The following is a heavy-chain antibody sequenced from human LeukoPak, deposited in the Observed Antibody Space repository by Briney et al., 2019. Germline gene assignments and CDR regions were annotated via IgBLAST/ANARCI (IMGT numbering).Heavy chain of an antibody. CDR1: GYTFTNYA. CDR2: INTNTGNP. J-gene: IGHJ4*02. Sequence: ASVKVSCKASGYTFTNYAMSWVRQAPGQGLEWMGWINTNTGNPTYAQGFTGRFVFSLDTSVSTAYLQISSLKAEDAAVYYCARTWGLVGGVPPTNERNDYWGQGTLVTVSS. CDR3: ARTWGLVGGVPPTNERNDY. V-gene: IGHV7-4-1*02. D-gene: IGHD6-6*01.